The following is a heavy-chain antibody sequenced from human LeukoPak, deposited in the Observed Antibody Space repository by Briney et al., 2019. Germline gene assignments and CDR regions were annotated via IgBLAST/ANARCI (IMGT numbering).Heavy chain of an antibody. D-gene: IGHD2-8*02. CDR3: ARGAGGSHHYFDY. Sequence: SETLSLTCAVYGGSFSGYYWSWIRQPAGKGLEWIGRIFTTGSTNYDPSLQSRVTMSIDTSKNQFSLKLRSVTAADTAVYYCARGAGGSHHYFDYWGQGTLVTVSS. CDR1: GGSFSGYY. V-gene: IGHV4-59*10. CDR2: IFTTGST. J-gene: IGHJ4*02.